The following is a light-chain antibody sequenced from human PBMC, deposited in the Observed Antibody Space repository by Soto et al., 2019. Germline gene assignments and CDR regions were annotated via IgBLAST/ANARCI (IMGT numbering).Light chain of an antibody. CDR3: QQFAFTPYT. J-gene: IGKJ2*01. Sequence: EIVLTQSPGTLSLSPGARATVTCTTSESVTNDYMAWFQQKPGQPPRLLLYGTSNRANGIPDRFSGSGSVTVFTLTIARLEPEDFAVYYCQQFAFTPYTFGQRTTLEI. V-gene: IGKV3-20*01. CDR1: ESVTNDY. CDR2: GTS.